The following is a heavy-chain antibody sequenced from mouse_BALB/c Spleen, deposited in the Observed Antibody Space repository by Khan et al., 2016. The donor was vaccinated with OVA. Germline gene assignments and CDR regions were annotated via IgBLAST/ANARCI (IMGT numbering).Heavy chain of an antibody. CDR1: GYTFTDYY. Sequence: QVQLQQSGPELVKPGASVKISCKASGYTFTDYYINWVKQKPGQGLEWIGWIYPGTGDTQYNEKFKGKATLTVDTSSRTVYMQVSSLTSGDTAVYFCSRDVATEYFNFWGQGTTLTVSS. V-gene: IGHV1-84*02. D-gene: IGHD1-2*01. CDR3: SRDVATEYFNF. J-gene: IGHJ2*01. CDR2: IYPGTGDT.